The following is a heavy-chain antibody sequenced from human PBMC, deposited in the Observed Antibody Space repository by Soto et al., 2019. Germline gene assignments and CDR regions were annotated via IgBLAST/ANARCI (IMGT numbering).Heavy chain of an antibody. CDR3: SRLRDPDTVIAYHTVYYYYGMDV. Sequence: GGSLRLSCAASGFTFTSYSINWVRQAPGKGLEWVSSISSSSSYIYYADSVKGRFTISRDNAKNSLSLQMNSLRVEDTAVYYCSRLRDPDTVIAYHTVYYYYGMDVWGQGTTVTVSS. CDR2: ISSSSSYI. CDR1: GFTFTSYS. J-gene: IGHJ6*02. V-gene: IGHV3-21*01. D-gene: IGHD2-21*01.